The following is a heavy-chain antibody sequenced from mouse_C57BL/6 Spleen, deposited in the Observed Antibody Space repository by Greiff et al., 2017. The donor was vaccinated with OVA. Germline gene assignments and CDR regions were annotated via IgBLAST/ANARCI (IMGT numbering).Heavy chain of an antibody. CDR2: ISSGGDYI. CDR3: TRDDGDYPGYYAMDY. J-gene: IGHJ4*01. D-gene: IGHD2-3*01. V-gene: IGHV5-9-1*02. Sequence: EVKLVESGEGLVKPGGSLKLSCAASGFTFSSYAMSWVRQTPEKRLEWVAYISSGGDYIYYADTVKGRFTISRDNARNTLYLQMSSLKSEDTAMYYCTRDDGDYPGYYAMDYWGQGTSVTVSS. CDR1: GFTFSSYA.